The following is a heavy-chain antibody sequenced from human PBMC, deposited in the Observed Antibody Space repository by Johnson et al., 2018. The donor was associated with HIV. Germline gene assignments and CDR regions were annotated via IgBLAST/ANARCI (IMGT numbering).Heavy chain of an antibody. D-gene: IGHD1-26*01. CDR2: ISGSGGST. J-gene: IGHJ3*02. CDR3: ARGVGSTTVAAFDI. Sequence: VQLVESGGGLVQPGGSLRLSCAASGFTFSSYAMSWVRQAPGQGLEWASAISGSGGSTYYADSVTGRFTISRDNSKNTLYLQMNSLRADDTALYYCARGVGSTTVAAFDIWGQGTMVTVSS. V-gene: IGHV3-23*04. CDR1: GFTFSSYA.